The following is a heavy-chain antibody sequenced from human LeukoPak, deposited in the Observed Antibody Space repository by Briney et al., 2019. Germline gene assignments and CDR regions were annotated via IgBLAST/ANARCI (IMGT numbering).Heavy chain of an antibody. CDR3: ARDRGRITMIKYYFDY. CDR2: ISAYNGNT. Sequence: ASVKVSCKASGYTFTSYGISWVRQAPGQGLEWMGWISAYNGNTNYAQKLQGRVTMTTDTSTSTAYIELRSLRSDDTAVYYCARDRGRITMIKYYFDYWGQGTLVTVSS. D-gene: IGHD3-22*01. CDR1: GYTFTSYG. V-gene: IGHV1-18*01. J-gene: IGHJ4*02.